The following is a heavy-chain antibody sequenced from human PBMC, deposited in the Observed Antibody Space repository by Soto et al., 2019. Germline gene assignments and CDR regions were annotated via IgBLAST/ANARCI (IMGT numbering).Heavy chain of an antibody. V-gene: IGHV1-18*01. CDR3: ARDTGYYNDISGRPLNAFDV. Sequence: ASVKVSCKASGYTFTSYGISWVRQAPGQGLEWMGWISAYNGNTNYAQKLQGRVTMTTDTSTSTAYMELRSLRSDDTAVYYCARDTGYYNDISGRPLNAFDVWGQGTMVTVS. CDR2: ISAYNGNT. J-gene: IGHJ3*01. CDR1: GYTFTSYG. D-gene: IGHD3-22*01.